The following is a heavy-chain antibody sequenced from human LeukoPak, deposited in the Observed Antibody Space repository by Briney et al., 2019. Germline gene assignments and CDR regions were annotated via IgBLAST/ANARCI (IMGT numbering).Heavy chain of an antibody. Sequence: GGSLRLSCAASGFTVSSTHMSWVRQAPGKGLEWVSVIYPGGTTSYADSVKGRFTVSRDNSKNTLYLQMNSLRAQDTAVYYCARDTTTHFDYWGQGTPVTVSS. J-gene: IGHJ4*02. V-gene: IGHV3-53*01. D-gene: IGHD5-12*01. CDR3: ARDTTTHFDY. CDR1: GFTVSSTH. CDR2: IYPGGTT.